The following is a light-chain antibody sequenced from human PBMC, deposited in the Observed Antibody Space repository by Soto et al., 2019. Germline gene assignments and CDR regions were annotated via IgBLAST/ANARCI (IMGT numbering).Light chain of an antibody. CDR3: QYYDSSLSGYV. CDR2: DNS. Sequence: QSVLTQPPSVSGAPGQRVTISCTGSSSNIGAGYDVHWCQQLPGTAPKLLIYDNSNRPSGVPDRFSGSKSGTSASLAITGLQAEDEDAYYCQYYDSSLSGYVFGTGTKLTVL. V-gene: IGLV1-40*01. J-gene: IGLJ1*01. CDR1: SSNIGAGYD.